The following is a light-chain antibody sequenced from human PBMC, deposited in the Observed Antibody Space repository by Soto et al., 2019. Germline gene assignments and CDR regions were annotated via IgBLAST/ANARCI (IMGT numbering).Light chain of an antibody. V-gene: IGKV3-20*01. J-gene: IGKJ1*01. CDR1: QSVSSNY. CDR2: GAA. CDR3: QQYGGQSWT. Sequence: ENVLTQSPGTLSLSPGERATLSCRASQSVSSNYLAWYQQQKPGQAPMLLIYGAASRATGVPDRFSGSGSGTDFTLAISRLEPEDFVVYYCQQYGGQSWTFGQGTKVEIK.